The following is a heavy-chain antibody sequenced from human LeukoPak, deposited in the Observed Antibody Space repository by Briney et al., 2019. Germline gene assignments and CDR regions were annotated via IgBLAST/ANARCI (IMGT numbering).Heavy chain of an antibody. CDR2: IDYTGST. Sequence: PSETLSLTCAVSGGSISSYFWSWIRQPPGTGLEWIGYIDYTGSTNYNPSLKSRLTISIDTSENQFSLKVSSVTAADTAVYYCARQHPGQLGSFDIWGQGTMVTVSS. J-gene: IGHJ3*02. CDR1: GGSISSYF. V-gene: IGHV4-59*08. CDR3: ARQHPGQLGSFDI. D-gene: IGHD3-16*01.